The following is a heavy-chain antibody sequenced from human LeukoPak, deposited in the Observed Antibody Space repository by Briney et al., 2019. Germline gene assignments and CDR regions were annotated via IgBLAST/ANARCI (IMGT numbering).Heavy chain of an antibody. V-gene: IGHV3-30*04. D-gene: IGHD3-10*01. CDR1: GFTFSSYA. Sequence: GGSLRLSCAASGFTFSSYAMHWVRQAPGKGLEWVAVISYDGSNKYYADSVKGRFTISRDNSKNTLYLQMNSLRAEDTAVYYCAKGAYYYGSGSSKEFDYWGQGTLVTVSS. J-gene: IGHJ4*02. CDR2: ISYDGSNK. CDR3: AKGAYYYGSGSSKEFDY.